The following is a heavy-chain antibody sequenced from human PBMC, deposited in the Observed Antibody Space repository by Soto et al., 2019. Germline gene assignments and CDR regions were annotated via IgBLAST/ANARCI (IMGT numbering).Heavy chain of an antibody. J-gene: IGHJ5*02. D-gene: IGHD6-13*01. CDR3: ARGSTGYSSSWYNWFDP. CDR1: GGSFSGYY. V-gene: IGHV4-34*01. CDR2: INHSGST. Sequence: PSETLSLTCAVYGGSFSGYYWSWIRQPPGKGLEWIGEINHSGSTNYNPSLKSRVTISVDTSKNQFSLKLSSVTAADTAVYYCARGSTGYSSSWYNWFDPWGQGTLVTVSS.